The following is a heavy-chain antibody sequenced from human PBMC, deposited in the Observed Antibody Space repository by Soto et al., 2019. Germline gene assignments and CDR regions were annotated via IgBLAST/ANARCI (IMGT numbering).Heavy chain of an antibody. CDR2: ISWNSGSI. CDR1: GFTFDDYA. Sequence: SLRLSCAASGFTFDDYAMHWVRQAPGKGLEWVSGISWNSGSIDYADSVKGRFTISRDNAKNSLYLQMNSLRAEDTALYYCAKDKRAAYCSGGSCYFGDFNYWGQGTLVTVSS. J-gene: IGHJ4*02. D-gene: IGHD2-15*01. CDR3: AKDKRAAYCSGGSCYFGDFNY. V-gene: IGHV3-9*01.